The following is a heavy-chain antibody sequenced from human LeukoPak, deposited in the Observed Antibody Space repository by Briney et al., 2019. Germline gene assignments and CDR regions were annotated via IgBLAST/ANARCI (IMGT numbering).Heavy chain of an antibody. J-gene: IGHJ4*02. V-gene: IGHV4-4*07. D-gene: IGHD3-10*01. Sequence: SETLSLTCTVSGASITNAYWSWIRQPPGKGLEWIGRIYTSGSTNYNPSLKSRVTMSVDTSKNQLSLKLSSVTAADTAVYYCARGSMVRGVIDYWGQGTLVTVSS. CDR3: ARGSMVRGVIDY. CDR2: IYTSGST. CDR1: GASITNAY.